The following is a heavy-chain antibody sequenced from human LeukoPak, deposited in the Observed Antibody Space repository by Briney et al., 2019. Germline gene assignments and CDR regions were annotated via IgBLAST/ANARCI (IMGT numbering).Heavy chain of an antibody. CDR1: GFTSNYAW. J-gene: IGHJ6*02. Sequence: GGSLRLSCAASGFTSNYAWMSWVRQVPGKGLEWVGQTVSEIDGGTTDYATPVKGRFTISRDDSKSTLYLQMNSLKIEDTAVCYCTTDEDWNYARKDVWGQGATVIVSS. D-gene: IGHD1-7*01. CDR2: TVSEIDGGTT. CDR3: TTDEDWNYARKDV. V-gene: IGHV3-15*04.